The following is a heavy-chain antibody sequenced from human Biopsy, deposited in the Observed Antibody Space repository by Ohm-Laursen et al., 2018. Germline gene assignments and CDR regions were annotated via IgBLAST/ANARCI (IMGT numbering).Heavy chain of an antibody. CDR2: IYNTETT. CDR3: ARHPTGFWFDP. V-gene: IGHV4-39*01. CDR1: GGSISSSTPYY. Sequence: GTLSLTCTVSGGSISSSTPYYWAWLRQPPGKGLEWIGSIYNTETTFYNPSPKSRVTISVDTSTNQFSLKVSSVTAADTALYFCARHPTGFWFDPWGHGTLVTVSS. J-gene: IGHJ5*02.